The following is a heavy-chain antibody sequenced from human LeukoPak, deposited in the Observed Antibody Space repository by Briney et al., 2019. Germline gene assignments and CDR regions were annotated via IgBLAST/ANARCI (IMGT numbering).Heavy chain of an antibody. CDR1: GFTFSSYA. V-gene: IGHV3-30-3*01. Sequence: GGSLRLSCAASGFTFSSYAIHWVRQAPGKGLEWVAVISYDGSNKYYADSVKGRFTISRDNSKNTLYLQMNSLRAEDTAVYYCARGTTDDYYYYYGMDVWGQGTTVTVSS. CDR2: ISYDGSNK. CDR3: ARGTTDDYYYYYGMDV. J-gene: IGHJ6*02. D-gene: IGHD4-17*01.